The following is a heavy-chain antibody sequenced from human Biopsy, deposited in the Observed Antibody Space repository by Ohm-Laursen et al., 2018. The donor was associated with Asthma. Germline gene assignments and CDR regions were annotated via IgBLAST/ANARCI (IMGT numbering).Heavy chain of an antibody. Sequence: GTLSLTWTVSGGSMTPTSHYWDWIRQAPGKGLEWIGYISYGGKTSYNPSLKNRVTISRDTSRNQFSLRLTSVTAADTAVYFCARRITIFGVVQKDHGMDAWGQGTTVIVSS. J-gene: IGHJ6*02. CDR1: GGSMTPTSHY. D-gene: IGHD3-3*01. CDR3: ARRITIFGVVQKDHGMDA. V-gene: IGHV4-39*01. CDR2: ISYGGKT.